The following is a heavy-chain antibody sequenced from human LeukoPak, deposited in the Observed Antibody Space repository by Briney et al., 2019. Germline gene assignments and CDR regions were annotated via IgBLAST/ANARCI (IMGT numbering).Heavy chain of an antibody. CDR2: VFYSGTT. J-gene: IGHJ2*01. D-gene: IGHD4-17*01. V-gene: IGHV4-39*01. Sequence: PSETLSLTCTVSGGSVSSNNYYWTWLRQPPGMGLQWIGIVFYSGTTYYNPSLKSRATTSVDTSKNQFSLKLSSVTVADMAVYYCARLARSTRDYSWHFDLWGRGTLVTVSS. CDR1: GGSVSSNNYY. CDR3: ARLARSTRDYSWHFDL.